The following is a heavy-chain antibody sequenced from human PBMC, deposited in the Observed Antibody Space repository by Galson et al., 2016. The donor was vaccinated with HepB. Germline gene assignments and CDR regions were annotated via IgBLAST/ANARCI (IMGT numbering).Heavy chain of an antibody. V-gene: IGHV3-23*01. CDR1: GFTFSNSS. J-gene: IGHJ4*02. Sequence: SLRLSCAASGFTFSNSSMGWVRQAPGKGLEWVSIISGSGFSTYYADSVRGRFTISGDNSKNTLYLQMNTLSAEDRAVYYCAGQTGEFNWNYARFDYWGQGTLVTFSS. CDR2: ISGSGFST. D-gene: IGHD1-7*01. CDR3: AGQTGEFNWNYARFDY.